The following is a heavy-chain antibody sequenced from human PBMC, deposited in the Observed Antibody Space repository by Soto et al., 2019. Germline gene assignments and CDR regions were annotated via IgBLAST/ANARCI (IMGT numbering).Heavy chain of an antibody. CDR1: GGSISKSY. J-gene: IGHJ5*02. CDR3: ASTSDYYDSSGYSWFDP. D-gene: IGHD3-22*01. Sequence: SETLSLTCIVSGGSISKSYWSWIRQPPGKGLGWIGYIHYSGSTNYNPSLKSRVTISVDTSKNQFSLKLGSVTAADTAVYYCASTSDYYDSSGYSWFDPWGQGTLVTVSS. V-gene: IGHV4-59*01. CDR2: IHYSGST.